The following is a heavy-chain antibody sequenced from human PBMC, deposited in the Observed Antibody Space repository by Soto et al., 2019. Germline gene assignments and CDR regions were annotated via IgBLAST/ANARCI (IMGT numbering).Heavy chain of an antibody. CDR3: AKGDSNYDPFDY. V-gene: IGHV3-23*01. Sequence: GGSLRLSCAASGLTFSNYAMSWVRQAPGKGLEWVSAITGRGAGTYYADSMKGRFTISRDNSKNTLYLQVNSLRAEDTAVYYCAKGDSNYDPFDYWGQGTLVTVSS. D-gene: IGHD4-4*01. J-gene: IGHJ4*02. CDR1: GLTFSNYA. CDR2: ITGRGAGT.